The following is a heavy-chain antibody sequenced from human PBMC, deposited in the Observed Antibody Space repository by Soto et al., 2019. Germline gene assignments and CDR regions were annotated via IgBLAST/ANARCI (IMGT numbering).Heavy chain of an antibody. CDR2: IYSGGST. Sequence: EVQLVESGGGLVQPGGSLRLSCAASGFTVSSNYMSWVRQAPGKGLEWVSVIYSGGSTSYADSVKGRFTISRDNSKNTLYLQMISLRAEDTAVYYCARWVPAYWYFDLWGRGTLVTVSS. J-gene: IGHJ2*01. CDR1: GFTVSSNY. V-gene: IGHV3-66*01. D-gene: IGHD1-26*01. CDR3: ARWVPAYWYFDL.